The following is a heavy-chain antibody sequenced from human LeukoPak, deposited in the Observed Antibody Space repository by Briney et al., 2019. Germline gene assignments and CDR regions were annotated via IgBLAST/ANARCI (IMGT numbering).Heavy chain of an antibody. CDR1: GYTFTSYY. CDR2: INPSGGST. CDR3: ASGGGITGTTGAFDI. J-gene: IGHJ3*02. Sequence: ASLKVSSKASGYTFTSYYMHWVRQAPGQGLEWMGIINPSGGSTSYAQKFQGRVTMTRDTSTSTVYMELSSLRSEDTAVYYCASGGGITGTTGAFDIWGQGTMVTVSS. D-gene: IGHD1-20*01. V-gene: IGHV1-46*01.